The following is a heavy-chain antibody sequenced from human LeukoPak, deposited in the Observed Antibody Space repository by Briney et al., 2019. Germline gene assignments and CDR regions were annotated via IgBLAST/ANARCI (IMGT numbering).Heavy chain of an antibody. J-gene: IGHJ6*03. CDR1: GFTFSSYG. D-gene: IGHD2-8*01. V-gene: IGHV3-30*02. CDR3: AKDRCSNGIGCYFYYMDV. CDR2: IRYDGSNK. Sequence: GGSLRLSCAASGFTFSSYGMHWVRQAPGKGLEWVAFIRYDGSNKYYADSVKGRFTISRDNSKNTLYLRMNSLRAEDTAVYYCAKDRCSNGIGCYFYYMDVWGKGTTVTISS.